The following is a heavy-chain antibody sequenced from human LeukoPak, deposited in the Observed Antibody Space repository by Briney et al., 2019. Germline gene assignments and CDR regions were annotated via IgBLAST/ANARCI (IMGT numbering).Heavy chain of an antibody. V-gene: IGHV4-59*01. Sequence: PSETLSLTCNVSGGSIRGYYWSCIRQPPGKGLEWIGYIYSSGSTNYTPSLKSRVTMSVDTSKNQFSLKVSSVTAADTAVYYCARVFDSGSQAYFYYMDVWGKGTTVTISS. CDR1: GGSIRGYY. CDR3: ARVFDSGSQAYFYYMDV. J-gene: IGHJ6*03. D-gene: IGHD3-10*01. CDR2: IYSSGST.